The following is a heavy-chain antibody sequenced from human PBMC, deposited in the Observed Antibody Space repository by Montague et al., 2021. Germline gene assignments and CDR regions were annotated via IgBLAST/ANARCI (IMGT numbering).Heavy chain of an antibody. J-gene: IGHJ5*01. CDR3: AKYIEVSRNYFDS. CDR2: ISGSGGST. CDR1: GFRFSDYA. D-gene: IGHD5/OR15-5a*01. V-gene: IGHV3-23*01. Sequence: SLSLSCSASGFRFSDYAMSWVRQAPGKGLEWVSTISGSGGSTYYADSVKGRFTISRDNSQNTLYLHMSSLRAEDTAVYYCAKYIEVSRNYFDSWGQGTLVTVSS.